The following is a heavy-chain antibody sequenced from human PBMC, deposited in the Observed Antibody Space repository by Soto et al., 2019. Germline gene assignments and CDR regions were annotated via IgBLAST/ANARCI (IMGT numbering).Heavy chain of an antibody. J-gene: IGHJ3*02. D-gene: IGHD3-9*01. V-gene: IGHV3-33*01. CDR3: ARVLRSFDWHYAFDI. CDR1: GFTFSSYG. Sequence: QVQLVESGGGVVQPGRSLRLSCAASGFTFSSYGMHWVRQAPGKGLEWVAVIWNDGINKYYADSVKGRFTISRDNSKNTLYPQMNSMRAEDTAVYYCARVLRSFDWHYAFDIWGQGAMVTVSS. CDR2: IWNDGINK.